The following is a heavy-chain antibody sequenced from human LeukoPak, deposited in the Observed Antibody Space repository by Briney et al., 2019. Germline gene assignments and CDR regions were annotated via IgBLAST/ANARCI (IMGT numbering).Heavy chain of an antibody. CDR2: FDPEDGET. J-gene: IGHJ4*02. CDR1: GYTLTELS. V-gene: IGHV1-24*01. Sequence: ASVKVSCKVSGYTLTELSMHWVRRAPGKGLEWMGGFDPEDGETIYAQKFQGRVTMTEDTSTDTAYMELSSLRSEDTAVYYCATDQDFWSGYRHWGQGTLVTVSS. D-gene: IGHD3-3*01. CDR3: ATDQDFWSGYRH.